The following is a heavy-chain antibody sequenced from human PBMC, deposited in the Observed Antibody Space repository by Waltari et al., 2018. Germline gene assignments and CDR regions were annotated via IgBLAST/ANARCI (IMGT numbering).Heavy chain of an antibody. CDR1: GGSFSGYY. V-gene: IGHV4-34*01. CDR3: ARGAGSVSSSGEGYFDY. J-gene: IGHJ4*02. Sequence: QVQLQQWGAGLLKPSETLSLTCAVYGGSFSGYYWSWIRQPPGKGLEWIGEINHSGSTNYNPSLKRRVTISVDTSKNQFSLKLSSVTAADTAVYYCARGAGSVSSSGEGYFDYWGQGTLVTVSS. CDR2: INHSGST. D-gene: IGHD6-13*01.